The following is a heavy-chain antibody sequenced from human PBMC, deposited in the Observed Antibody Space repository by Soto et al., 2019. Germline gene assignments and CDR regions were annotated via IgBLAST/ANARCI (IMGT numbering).Heavy chain of an antibody. Sequence: EVQLVESGGGLVQHGGSLRVSCAVSGVSVSDTWMNWVRQAPGKGLEWVGRINTGGASDYAAPVRDRFFISRDESQNTLYLQMDGLKYEDTAVYYCSRDKDSSDYGLDHWGQGNLVTVSS. D-gene: IGHD4-17*01. CDR1: GVSVSDTW. V-gene: IGHV3-15*01. J-gene: IGHJ4*02. CDR2: INTGGAS. CDR3: SRDKDSSDYGLDH.